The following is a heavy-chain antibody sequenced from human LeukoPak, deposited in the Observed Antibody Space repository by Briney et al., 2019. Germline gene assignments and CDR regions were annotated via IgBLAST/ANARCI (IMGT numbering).Heavy chain of an antibody. CDR2: LSFDGAHK. D-gene: IGHD3-16*01. Sequence: GGSLRLSCAASGFTFRHYAVHCVRQAPARGLEWVAVLSFDGAHKYYAESVKGRFTISKDNSNNTLFLQMDSLRLEATALYYCVRGRAGGLDYWGQGTLVTVSS. CDR3: VRGRAGGLDY. V-gene: IGHV3-30*04. J-gene: IGHJ4*02. CDR1: GFTFRHYA.